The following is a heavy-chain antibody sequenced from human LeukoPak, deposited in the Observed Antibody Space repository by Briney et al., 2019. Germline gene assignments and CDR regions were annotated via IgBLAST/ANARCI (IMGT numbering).Heavy chain of an antibody. CDR2: IYHSGST. Sequence: SGTLSLTCAVSGGSISSSNWWSWVRQPPGKGLEWIGEIYHSGSTNYNPSLKSRVTISVDKSKNQFSLKLSSVSAADTAVYYCARDGQYYDSSGYYHQYYFDYWGQGTLVTVSS. CDR3: ARDGQYYDSSGYYHQYYFDY. CDR1: GGSISSSNW. V-gene: IGHV4-4*02. D-gene: IGHD3-22*01. J-gene: IGHJ4*02.